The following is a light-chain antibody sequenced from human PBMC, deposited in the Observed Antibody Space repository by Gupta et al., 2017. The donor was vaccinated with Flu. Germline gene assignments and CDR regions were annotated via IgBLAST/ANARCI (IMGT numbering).Light chain of an antibody. CDR2: DDT. Sequence: GNNIGRKSVHWSQQRPGQASVLVVYDDTDRPSGIPARFSGSNSGNTATLTIVRVEAGDEADYYCQVWDSSSDHPVVFGGGTNLAVL. CDR1: NIGRKS. CDR3: QVWDSSSDHPVV. J-gene: IGLJ2*01. V-gene: IGLV3-21*02.